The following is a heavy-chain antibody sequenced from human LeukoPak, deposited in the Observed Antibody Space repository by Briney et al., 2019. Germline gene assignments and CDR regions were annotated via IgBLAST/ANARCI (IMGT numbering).Heavy chain of an antibody. CDR1: GFTVSSNY. J-gene: IGHJ4*02. Sequence: GGSLRLSCAASGFTVSSNYMSWVRQAPGKGLEWVSVIYSGGSTYYADSVKGRFTISRDNSKNTLYLQMNSLRAEDTAVYYCARGRGVVVIAYSDYWGQGTLVTVSS. D-gene: IGHD3-22*01. CDR3: ARGRGVVVIAYSDY. V-gene: IGHV3-53*01. CDR2: IYSGGST.